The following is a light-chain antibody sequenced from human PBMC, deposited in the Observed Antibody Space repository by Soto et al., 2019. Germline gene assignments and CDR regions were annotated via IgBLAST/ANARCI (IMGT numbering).Light chain of an antibody. CDR1: QSISSY. J-gene: IGKJ3*01. Sequence: MLMTQYPALLSAWQGCRFTISCLRSQSISSYLAWYQQKPGQAPGLLIYAASTMQTEVPSRFSGSGSGTDFTLTISRLQPEDFAVYFCHQYGSSLGTFGAGTKVDIK. V-gene: IGKV1D-8*03. CDR2: AAS. CDR3: HQYGSSLGT.